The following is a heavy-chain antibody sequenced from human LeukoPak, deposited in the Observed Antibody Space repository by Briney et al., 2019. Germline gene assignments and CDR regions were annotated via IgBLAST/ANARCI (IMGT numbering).Heavy chain of an antibody. CDR2: ISGRGGST. Sequence: GGSLRLSCAAAGFTFSSYAMSWVRQAPGKGREWVSAISGRGGSTYYADSVKGGVTISRDNSKNTLYLQMNSLRAEDTAVYYCAKDRDRTQWLRSFDYWGQGTLVTVSS. CDR3: AKDRDRTQWLRSFDY. CDR1: GFTFSSYA. V-gene: IGHV3-23*01. J-gene: IGHJ4*02. D-gene: IGHD6-19*01.